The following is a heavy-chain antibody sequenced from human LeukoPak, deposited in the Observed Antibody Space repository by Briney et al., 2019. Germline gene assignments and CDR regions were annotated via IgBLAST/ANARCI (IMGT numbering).Heavy chain of an antibody. Sequence: SETLSLTCTVSGGSISSSSYYWGWIRQPPGTGLEWIGSIYYSGSTYYNPSLRSRVTISVDTSKNQFSLKLRSVTAADTAVYYCARETPQLWYQYPYYMDVWGKGTTVTVSS. CDR2: IYYSGST. CDR3: ARETPQLWYQYPYYMDV. J-gene: IGHJ6*03. CDR1: GGSISSSSYY. V-gene: IGHV4-39*02. D-gene: IGHD5-18*01.